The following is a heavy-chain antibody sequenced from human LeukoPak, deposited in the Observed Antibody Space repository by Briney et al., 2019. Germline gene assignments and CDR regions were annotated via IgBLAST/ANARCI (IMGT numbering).Heavy chain of an antibody. CDR2: IYTSGST. V-gene: IGHV4-61*02. CDR1: GGSISSGSYY. Sequence: SETLSLTCTVSGGSISSGSYYWSWIRQPAGKGLEWIGRIYTSGSTNYNPSLKSRVTISVDTSKNQFSLKLSSVTAADTAVYYCARLVGWLEDYWGQGTLVTVSS. J-gene: IGHJ4*02. CDR3: ARLVGWLEDY. D-gene: IGHD2-15*01.